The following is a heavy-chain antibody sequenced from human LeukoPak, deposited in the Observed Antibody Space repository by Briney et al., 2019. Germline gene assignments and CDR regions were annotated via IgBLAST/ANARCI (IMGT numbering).Heavy chain of an antibody. Sequence: PSETLSLTCTVSGGSISSYYWSWIRQPPGKGLEWIGYIYYSGSTNYNPSLKSRVTISVDTSKNQFSLKLSSVTAADTAVYYCAREIADDCSSTSCYTYFAYWGQGTLVTVSS. D-gene: IGHD2-2*02. CDR1: GGSISSYY. J-gene: IGHJ4*02. CDR2: IYYSGST. CDR3: AREIADDCSSTSCYTYFAY. V-gene: IGHV4-59*12.